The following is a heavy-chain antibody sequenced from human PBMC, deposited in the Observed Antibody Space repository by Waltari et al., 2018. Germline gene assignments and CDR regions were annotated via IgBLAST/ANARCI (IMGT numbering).Heavy chain of an antibody. D-gene: IGHD4-17*01. Sequence: QVQLVQSGAEVKKPGASVKVSCKASGYTFTSYAMHWVRQAPGQRLEWMGWINAGNGNTKDSQKFQGRVTITRDTSASTAYMELSSLRSEDTAVYYCARGLKDYGDYSSVWFDPWGQGTLVTVSS. J-gene: IGHJ5*02. CDR3: ARGLKDYGDYSSVWFDP. CDR1: GYTFTSYA. CDR2: INAGNGNT. V-gene: IGHV1-3*01.